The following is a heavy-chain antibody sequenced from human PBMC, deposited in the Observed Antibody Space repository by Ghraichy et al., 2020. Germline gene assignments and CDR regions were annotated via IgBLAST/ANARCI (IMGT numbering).Heavy chain of an antibody. J-gene: IGHJ4*02. Sequence: ASVKVSCKASGYTFTSYAMHWVRQAPGQRLEWIGWINAGNGNTKYSQKFQGRVTITRDTSATTAYMELSSLRSEDTAVYYCARDGSGSYNDYWGQGTLVTVSS. CDR1: GYTFTSYA. CDR2: INAGNGNT. CDR3: ARDGSGSYNDY. V-gene: IGHV1-3*01. D-gene: IGHD1-26*01.